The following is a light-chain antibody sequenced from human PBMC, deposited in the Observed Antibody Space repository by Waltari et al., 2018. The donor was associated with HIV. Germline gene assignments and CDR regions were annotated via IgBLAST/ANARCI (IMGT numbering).Light chain of an antibody. Sequence: SYVLTQPPSVSVAPGQTARIACGGNNIGSKNVHWYQQKPGQAPVLVVYDDSDRPSGIPERFSGSNSGNTATLTISRVEAGDEADYYCQVWDSISDHVLFGGGTKLTVL. J-gene: IGLJ2*01. CDR2: DDS. V-gene: IGLV3-21*02. CDR3: QVWDSISDHVL. CDR1: NIGSKN.